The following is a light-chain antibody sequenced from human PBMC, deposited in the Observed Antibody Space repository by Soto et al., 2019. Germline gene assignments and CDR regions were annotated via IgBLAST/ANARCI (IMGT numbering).Light chain of an antibody. CDR3: SSYTSSSTLCV. V-gene: IGLV2-14*01. Sequence: QSVLTQPASVSGSPGQSITISCTGTSSDVGGYNYVSWYQQHPGKAPKLMLYEVSNRPSGISNRFSGSKSGNTASLTISGLQAEDEADYYCSSYTSSSTLCVFGTGTRSPS. CDR2: EVS. J-gene: IGLJ1*01. CDR1: SSDVGGYNY.